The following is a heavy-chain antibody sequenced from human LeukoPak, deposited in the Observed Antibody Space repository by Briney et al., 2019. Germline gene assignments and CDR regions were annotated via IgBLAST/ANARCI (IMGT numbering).Heavy chain of an antibody. Sequence: GGSLRLSCAASGFIFSSYNMNWVRQAPGKGLEWVSGISGSGGSTYYADSVKGRFTISRDNSKNTLYLQMNSLRDDDTAIYYCATRGVILGATFDYWGQGTLVTVSS. D-gene: IGHD3/OR15-3a*01. CDR2: ISGSGGST. V-gene: IGHV3-23*01. CDR1: GFIFSSYN. CDR3: ATRGVILGATFDY. J-gene: IGHJ4*02.